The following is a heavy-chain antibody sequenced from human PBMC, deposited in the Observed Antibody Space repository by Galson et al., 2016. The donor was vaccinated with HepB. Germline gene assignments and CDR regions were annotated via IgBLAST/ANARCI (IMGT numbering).Heavy chain of an antibody. CDR2: ISGSSTYT. Sequence: SLRLSCAASGFTFSDYYMSWIRQAPGKGLEWVSYISGSSTYTNYADSVRGRFTISRDNARKSLYLQMNSLRAADTAVYYCARVFSGFDFWRRWGYGVDSWGQGTLVTVSS. V-gene: IGHV3-11*06. J-gene: IGHJ4*02. CDR1: GFTFSDYY. D-gene: IGHD3-3*01. CDR3: ARVFSGFDFWRRWGYGVDS.